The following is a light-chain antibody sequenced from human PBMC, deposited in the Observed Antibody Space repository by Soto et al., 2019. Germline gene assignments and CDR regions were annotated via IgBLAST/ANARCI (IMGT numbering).Light chain of an antibody. V-gene: IGKV1-39*01. CDR1: QSISSY. CDR3: QQSYSNPLT. CDR2: AAS. J-gene: IGKJ4*01. Sequence: DIQMTQSPSSLSASVGDRVTITCRASQSISSYLNWYQQTKGKAPKILIYAASSLQSGVPSRFSGNESGTDFTLPLSSLQPEDFQTYYCQQSYSNPLTFGGGTKVDIK.